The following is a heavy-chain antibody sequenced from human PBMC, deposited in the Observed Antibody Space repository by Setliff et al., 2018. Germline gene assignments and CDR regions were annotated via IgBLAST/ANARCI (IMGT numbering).Heavy chain of an antibody. Sequence: SVKVSCKASGGTFRSYGISWVRQAPGQGLEWMGGTIPSFGSTNYAQKFQDRVTIITDESTSTAYMELSSLRTEDTAVYYCAREGVDTRSSTDYRYYMDVWGKGTTVTSP. CDR2: TIPSFGST. CDR3: AREGVDTRSSTDYRYYMDV. D-gene: IGHD5-18*01. J-gene: IGHJ6*03. CDR1: GGTFRSYG. V-gene: IGHV1-69*05.